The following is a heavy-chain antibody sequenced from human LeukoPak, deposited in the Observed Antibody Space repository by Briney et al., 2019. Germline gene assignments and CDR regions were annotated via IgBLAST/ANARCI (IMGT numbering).Heavy chain of an antibody. CDR3: ARRRGTVAWGEPYYFDY. CDR2: IYYSGST. CDR1: GGSISSSSYY. D-gene: IGHD3-16*01. V-gene: IGHV4-39*01. Sequence: SETLSLTCTVSGGSISSSSYYWGWIRQPPGKGLEWIGSIYYSGSTYYNPSLKSRVTISVDTSKNQFSLKLSSVTAADTAVYYCARRRGTVAWGEPYYFDYWGQGTLVTVSS. J-gene: IGHJ4*02.